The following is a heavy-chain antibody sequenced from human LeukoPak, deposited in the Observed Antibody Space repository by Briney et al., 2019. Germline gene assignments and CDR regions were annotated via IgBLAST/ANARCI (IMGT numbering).Heavy chain of an antibody. CDR1: GFTFSSYS. V-gene: IGHV3-21*01. Sequence: GGSLRLSCAASGFTFSSYSMNWVRQAPGKGLEWVSSISSSSIYIYYADSVKGRFTISRDNAKNSLYLQMNSLRAEDTAVYYCARGRCDYGYIYDYWGQGTLVTVSS. CDR2: ISSSSIYI. J-gene: IGHJ4*02. D-gene: IGHD5-18*01. CDR3: ARGRCDYGYIYDY.